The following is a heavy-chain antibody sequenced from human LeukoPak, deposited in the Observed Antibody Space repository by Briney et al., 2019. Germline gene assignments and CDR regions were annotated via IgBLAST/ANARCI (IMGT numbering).Heavy chain of an antibody. J-gene: IGHJ4*02. D-gene: IGHD3-22*01. CDR3: ARDYYDSSRNDH. V-gene: IGHV3-21*01. Sequence: GGSLRLSCAASGFTFSSYSMNWVRQGPGEGLEWGSSISSSSSYIYYADSVKGRFPISRDNAKNTLYLQMNSLRAEDTAVYYCARDYYDSSRNDHWGQGTLVTVSS. CDR2: ISSSSSYI. CDR1: GFTFSSYS.